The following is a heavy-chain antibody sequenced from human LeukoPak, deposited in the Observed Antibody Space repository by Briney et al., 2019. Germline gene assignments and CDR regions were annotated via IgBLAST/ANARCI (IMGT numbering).Heavy chain of an antibody. Sequence: SETLSLTCTVSGGSISSHYWSWIRQPPGKGLEWIGYIYYSGSTNYNPSLKGRVTISVDTSKNQFSLKLSSVTAADTAVYYCASSSYSYGFYYYYYYMDVWGKGTTVTVSS. V-gene: IGHV4-59*11. J-gene: IGHJ6*03. CDR2: IYYSGST. CDR1: GGSISSHY. CDR3: ASSSYSYGFYYYYYYMDV. D-gene: IGHD5-18*01.